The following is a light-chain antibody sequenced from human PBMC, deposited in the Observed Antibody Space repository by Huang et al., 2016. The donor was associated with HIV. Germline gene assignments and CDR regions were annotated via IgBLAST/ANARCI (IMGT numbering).Light chain of an antibody. CDR3: QQYGSSSYT. CDR2: DAS. J-gene: IGKJ2*01. Sequence: EIVLTQSPASLSLSPGERAMLSCGASQSVSSRYLAWFQQKPGLPPRSLIYDASVRAPGIPDRFSVGGSGTVFTLTISRLEPEDCAVYYCQQYGSSSYTFGQGTKLEIK. V-gene: IGKV3D-20*01. CDR1: QSVSSRY.